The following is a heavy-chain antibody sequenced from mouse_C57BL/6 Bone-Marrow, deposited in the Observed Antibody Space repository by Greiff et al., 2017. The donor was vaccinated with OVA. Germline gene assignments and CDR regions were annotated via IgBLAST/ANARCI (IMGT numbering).Heavy chain of an antibody. CDR1: GYTFTDYN. CDR2: INPNNGGT. Sequence: EVQLQQSGTELVKPGASVKIPCKASGYTFTDYNMDWVKQSHGKSLEWIGDINPNNGGTIYNQKFKGKATLTVDKSSSTAYMELRSLTSEDTAVYYCAREAYYYGSSYAWFAYWGQGTLVTVSA. CDR3: AREAYYYGSSYAWFAY. J-gene: IGHJ3*01. V-gene: IGHV1-18*01. D-gene: IGHD1-1*01.